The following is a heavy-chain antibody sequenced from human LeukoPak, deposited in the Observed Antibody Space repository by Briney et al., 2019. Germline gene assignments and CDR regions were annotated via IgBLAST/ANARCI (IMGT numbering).Heavy chain of an antibody. CDR3: ARGSATYYYDSSGPDY. Sequence: PGGSLRLSCAASGFTFSSYAMHWVRQAPGKGLEWVAVISYGGSNKYYADSVKGRFTISRDNSKNTLYLQMNSLRAEDTAVYYCARGSATYYYDSSGPDYWGQGTLVTVSS. CDR1: GFTFSSYA. D-gene: IGHD3-22*01. CDR2: ISYGGSNK. J-gene: IGHJ4*02. V-gene: IGHV3-30*04.